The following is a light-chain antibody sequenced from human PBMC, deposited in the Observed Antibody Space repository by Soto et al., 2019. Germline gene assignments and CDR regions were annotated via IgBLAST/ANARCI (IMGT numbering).Light chain of an antibody. CDR1: QTVSSS. CDR3: QVRSDWPPFKYT. J-gene: IGKJ2*01. V-gene: IGKV3-11*01. CDR2: EAS. Sequence: EIVLTQSPATLSLSPGERATLSCRASQTVSSSLAWYQQKPGQAPRLLIYEASNRATGIPARFSGSGSGADFTLTISSLEPEDFAIYFCQVRSDWPPFKYTFGQGTKLEVK.